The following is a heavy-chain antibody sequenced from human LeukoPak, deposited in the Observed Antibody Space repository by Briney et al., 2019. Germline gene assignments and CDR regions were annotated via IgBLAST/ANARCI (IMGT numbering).Heavy chain of an antibody. CDR2: ISGSSGSI. V-gene: IGHV3-48*02. D-gene: IGHD6-13*01. CDR1: GFTFSRYS. CDR3: AGSWYMDSPFDY. J-gene: IGHJ4*02. Sequence: GGSLRLSCAASGFTFSRYSMNWVRQAPGKGQEWVSYISGSSGSIHYADSVKGRFTISRDNAQNSLYLQMNSLRDEDTAVYYCAGSWYMDSPFDYWGQGTLVTVSS.